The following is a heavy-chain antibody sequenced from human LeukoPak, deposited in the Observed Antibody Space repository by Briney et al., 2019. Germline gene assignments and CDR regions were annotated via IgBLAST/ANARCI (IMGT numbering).Heavy chain of an antibody. CDR3: AREGHYDILTGYYTKLNAFDI. CDR2: ISAYNGNT. J-gene: IGHJ3*02. D-gene: IGHD3-9*01. V-gene: IGHV1-18*01. CDR1: GYTFTSYG. Sequence: GASVKVSCKASGYTFTSYGISWVRQAPGQGLEWMGWISAYNGNTNYAQKFQGRVTITADKSTSTAHMELSSLRSEDTAVYYCAREGHYDILTGYYTKLNAFDIWGQGTMVTVSS.